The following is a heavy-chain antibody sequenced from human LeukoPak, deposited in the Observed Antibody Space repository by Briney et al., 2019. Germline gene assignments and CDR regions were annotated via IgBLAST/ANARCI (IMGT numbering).Heavy chain of an antibody. Sequence: ASVKVSCKASGGFLNTHAITWVRQAPGEGLEWLGGIIPVLGAAHSAQSFQGRVTITADESTSTAYMEMSSLRSEDTAVYYCAMCVWGSVRRWRNWFDPWGQGTLVTVSS. CDR1: GGFLNTHA. D-gene: IGHD3-16*01. V-gene: IGHV1-69*13. CDR3: AMCVWGSVRRWRNWFDP. J-gene: IGHJ5*02. CDR2: IIPVLGAA.